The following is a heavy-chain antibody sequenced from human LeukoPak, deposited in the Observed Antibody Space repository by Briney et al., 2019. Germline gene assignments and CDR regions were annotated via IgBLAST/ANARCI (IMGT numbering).Heavy chain of an antibody. J-gene: IGHJ5*02. CDR3: ACREFYSPWPGP. V-gene: IGHV5-51*01. D-gene: IGHD5-18*01. Sequence: GESLKISCKGSGYSFMDYWIGWVRQMPGKGPELVGFIFPHDSDTRYSPSFQGQVTISVDKSISTAYVQWSSLKASDTAMYYCACREFYSPWPGPWGQGTLVTVSS. CDR2: IFPHDSDT. CDR1: GYSFMDYW.